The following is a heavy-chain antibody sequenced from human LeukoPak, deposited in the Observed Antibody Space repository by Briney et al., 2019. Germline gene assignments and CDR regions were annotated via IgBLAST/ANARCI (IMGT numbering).Heavy chain of an antibody. J-gene: IGHJ4*02. CDR1: AFNVSSNH. D-gene: IGHD6-13*01. CDR3: ASHSSSWYGFDY. CDR2: IYSGGST. V-gene: IGHV3-53*01. Sequence: PGGSLRLSCAASAFNVSSNHMSWVRQAPGKGLEWVSVIYSGGSTYYADSVKGRFTISRDNSKNTLYLQMNSLRAEDTAVYYCASHSSSWYGFDYWGQGTLVTVSS.